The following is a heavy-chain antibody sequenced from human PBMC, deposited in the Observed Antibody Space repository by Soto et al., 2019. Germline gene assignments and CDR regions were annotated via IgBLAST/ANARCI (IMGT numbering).Heavy chain of an antibody. CDR2: ISSSSNSI. V-gene: IGHV3-48*01. D-gene: IGHD2-2*01. CDR3: ACYVECSPPSCSR. J-gene: IGHJ4*02. Sequence: EVQLVESGGGLVQPGGSLRLSCAASGFTFSRYSMNWVRQAPGKGLEWVSYISSSSNSIYYADSVQGRFTISRDNAKNSLHMQIYSLIADDTAVYYGACYVECSPPSCSRWGQGTLVTVSS. CDR1: GFTFSRYS.